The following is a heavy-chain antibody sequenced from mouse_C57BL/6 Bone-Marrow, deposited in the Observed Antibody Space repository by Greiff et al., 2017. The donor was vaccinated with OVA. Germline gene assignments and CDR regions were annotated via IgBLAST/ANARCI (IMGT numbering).Heavy chain of an antibody. V-gene: IGHV1-85*01. CDR2: IYPRDGST. D-gene: IGHD1-1*01. CDR1: GYTFTSYD. CDR3: ARCRYYGPDY. J-gene: IGHJ2*01. Sequence: VKLVESGPELVKPGASVKLSCKASGYTFTSYDINWVKQRPGQGLEWIGCIYPRDGSTKYNEKFKGKATLTVDTSSSTAYMELHSLTSEDSAVYFCARCRYYGPDYWGQGTTLTVSS.